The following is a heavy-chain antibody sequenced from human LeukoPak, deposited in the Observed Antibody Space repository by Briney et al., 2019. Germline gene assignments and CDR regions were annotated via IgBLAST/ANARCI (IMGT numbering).Heavy chain of an antibody. J-gene: IGHJ4*02. CDR3: ARAFTYYDFWSGYLGRYFDY. Sequence: SETLSLTCAVYGGSFSGYYWSWIRQPPGKGLEWIGEINHSGSTNYNPSLKSRVTISVDTSKNQFSLKLSSVTAADTAVYYCARAFTYYDFWSGYLGRYFDYWGQGTLVAVSS. D-gene: IGHD3-3*01. CDR1: GGSFSGYY. V-gene: IGHV4-34*01. CDR2: INHSGST.